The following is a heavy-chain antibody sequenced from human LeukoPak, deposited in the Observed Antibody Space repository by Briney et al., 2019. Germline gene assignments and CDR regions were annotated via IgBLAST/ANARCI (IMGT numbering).Heavy chain of an antibody. J-gene: IGHJ4*02. D-gene: IGHD2/OR15-2a*01. CDR3: ARVLDGSNDC. CDR1: GFTFSSHS. V-gene: IGHV3-48*04. Sequence: TGGSLRLSCAASGFTFSSHSMNWVRQAPGKGLEWVSYISSSSSTIYYADSVKGRSTISRDNAKNSLYLQMNSLSSEDTAVYYCARVLDGSNDCWGQGTLVTVSS. CDR2: ISSSSSTI.